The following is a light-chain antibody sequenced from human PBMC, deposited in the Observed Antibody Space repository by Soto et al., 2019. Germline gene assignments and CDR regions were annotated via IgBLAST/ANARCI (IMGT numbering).Light chain of an antibody. Sequence: QSALTQPASVSGSPGQSITISCTGTSGDVGEYKHVSWYQQHPGRAPKLMIYDVTNRPSGVSTRFSGSKSDKTASLTISGLQAEDEADYYCCSYTSSTTYVFGTGTKLTVL. V-gene: IGLV2-14*03. CDR1: SGDVGEYKH. CDR2: DVT. J-gene: IGLJ1*01. CDR3: CSYTSSTTYV.